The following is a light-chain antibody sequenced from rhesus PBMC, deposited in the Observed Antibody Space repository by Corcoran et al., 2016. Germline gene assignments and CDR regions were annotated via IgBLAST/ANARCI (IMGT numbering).Light chain of an antibody. J-gene: IGKJ1*01. CDR3: QQYSSSPWT. CDR2: KAS. Sequence: DIQMTQSPSSLSASVGDTVTITCRASQSISFWLAWYQQTPGKAPKLLIYKASTLQSGVPSRFSGSGSGTDFTLTISSLQSEDFATYYCQQYSSSPWTFGQGTKVEIK. V-gene: IGKV1-22*01. CDR1: QSISFW.